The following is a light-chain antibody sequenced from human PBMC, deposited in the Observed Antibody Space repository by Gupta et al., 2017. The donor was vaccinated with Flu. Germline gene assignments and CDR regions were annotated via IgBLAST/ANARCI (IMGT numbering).Light chain of an antibody. Sequence: PSSLSASVGDRVTTTCRASQNIRTYLNWYQQKPGKAPKLLIYAASSLQSGVPSRFSGSGSGSDFTLTISSLKPEDVATYYCQQSYSYPYTFGQGTKVEI. J-gene: IGKJ2*01. V-gene: IGKV1-39*01. CDR1: QNIRTY. CDR2: AAS. CDR3: QQSYSYPYT.